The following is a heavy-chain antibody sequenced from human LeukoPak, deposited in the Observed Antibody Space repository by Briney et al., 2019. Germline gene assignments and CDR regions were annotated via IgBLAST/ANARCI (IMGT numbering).Heavy chain of an antibody. CDR1: GFTFSRYN. CDR3: ARVLEGAWFGGSDY. Sequence: GGSLRLSCAASGFTFSRYNMNWVRQAPGKGLEWVSYISSSSSTIYYADSVKGRFTISRDNAKNSLYLQMNSLRVEDTAVYYCARVLEGAWFGGSDYWGQGTLVTVSS. V-gene: IGHV3-48*01. J-gene: IGHJ4*02. D-gene: IGHD3-10*01. CDR2: ISSSSSTI.